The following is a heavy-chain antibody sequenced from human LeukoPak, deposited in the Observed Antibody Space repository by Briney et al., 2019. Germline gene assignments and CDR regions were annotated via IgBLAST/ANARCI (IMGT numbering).Heavy chain of an antibody. J-gene: IGHJ4*02. CDR1: GDSIPNYY. CDR2: ISNSGST. V-gene: IGHV4-59*01. CDR3: ARKEWVPYYFDS. Sequence: KPSETLSLTCTVSGDSIPNYYWSWIRQPPGKGLEWIGYISNSGSTNYNPSLKSRVTISVDMSKNQFSLKLSSVTAADTAVYYCARKEWVPYYFDSWGQGALVTASS. D-gene: IGHD3-3*01.